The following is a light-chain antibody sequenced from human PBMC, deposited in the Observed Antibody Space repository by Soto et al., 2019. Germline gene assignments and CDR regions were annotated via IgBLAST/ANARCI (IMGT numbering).Light chain of an antibody. CDR2: DAS. CDR3: QHYVNLPLT. J-gene: IGKJ5*01. CDR1: QDISNY. V-gene: IGKV1-33*01. Sequence: DIQMTQSPSSLSASVGDRVTITCQASQDISNYLNWYQQKPGKAPKLLIYDASNLETGVPSRFSGSGSGTDFTFTISSPQPEDVATYYCQHYVNLPLTFGQGTRLEIK.